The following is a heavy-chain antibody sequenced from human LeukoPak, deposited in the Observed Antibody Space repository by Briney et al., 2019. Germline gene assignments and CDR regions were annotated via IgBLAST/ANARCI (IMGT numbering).Heavy chain of an antibody. D-gene: IGHD2-8*01. J-gene: IGHJ4*02. V-gene: IGHV3-11*04. Sequence: GGSLRLSCAASGFTFSDYYMTWIRQTPGKGLEWVSYISSSGTTPIYYADSVKGRFTISRDNAKNSLYLQMNSLRAEDTAVYYCAKEYCSNSVCHSLDYWGQGTLVTVSS. CDR3: AKEYCSNSVCHSLDY. CDR2: ISSSGTTPI. CDR1: GFTFSDYY.